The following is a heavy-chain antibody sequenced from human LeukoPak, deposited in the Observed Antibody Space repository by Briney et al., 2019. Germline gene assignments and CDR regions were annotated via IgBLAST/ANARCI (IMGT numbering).Heavy chain of an antibody. V-gene: IGHV4-39*01. CDR3: ARQPLRTYTSSWSWDY. CDR2: IYYSGST. CDR1: GGSFSSSSYY. D-gene: IGHD6-13*01. J-gene: IGHJ4*02. Sequence: SETLSLTCTVSGGSFSSSSYYWGWIRQPPGKGLEWIGSIYYSGSTYYNPSLQSRVTISVDTSKNHFSLKLSSVTAADTAVYYCARQPLRTYTSSWSWDYWGQGTLVTVSS.